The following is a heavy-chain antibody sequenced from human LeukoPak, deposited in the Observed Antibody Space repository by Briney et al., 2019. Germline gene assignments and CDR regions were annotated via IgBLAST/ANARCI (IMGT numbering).Heavy chain of an antibody. CDR1: GGSISSYY. CDR3: ARADYGGNSAWFDP. V-gene: IGHV4-59*12. J-gene: IGHJ5*02. CDR2: IYYSGST. Sequence: PSETLSLTCTVSGGSISSYYWSWIRQPPGKGLEWIGYIYYSGSTSYNPSLKSRVTISVDTSKNQFSLKLSSVTAADTAVYYCARADYGGNSAWFDPWGQGTLVTVSS. D-gene: IGHD4-23*01.